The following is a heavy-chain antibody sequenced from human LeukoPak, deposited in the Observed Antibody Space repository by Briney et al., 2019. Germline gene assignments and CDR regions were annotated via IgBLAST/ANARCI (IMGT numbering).Heavy chain of an antibody. CDR1: GFTFSSYG. V-gene: IGHV3-30*18. J-gene: IGHJ4*02. CDR3: AKDHYYGSGSPGFDY. CDR2: ISYDGSNK. Sequence: GRSLRLSCAASGFTFSSYGMHWVRQAPGKGLEWVAVISYDGSNKYYADSVKGRFTTSRDNSKNTLYLQMNSLRAEDTAVYYCAKDHYYGSGSPGFDYWGQGTLVTVSS. D-gene: IGHD3-10*01.